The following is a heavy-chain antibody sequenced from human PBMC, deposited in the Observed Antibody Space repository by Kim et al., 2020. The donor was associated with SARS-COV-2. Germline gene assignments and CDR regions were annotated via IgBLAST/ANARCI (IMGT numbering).Heavy chain of an antibody. CDR2: ITGSASTI. CDR3: ARGSLWGGGY. Sequence: GGSLRLSCAASGFTFSDFSMSWIRQAPGKGLEWISYITGSASTIYYSDSMRGRVTVSGDNAKNSLYLQMNSLRADDTAVYYFARGSLWGGGYWGQGTLVT. D-gene: IGHD3-10*01. CDR1: GFTFSDFS. V-gene: IGHV3-11*01. J-gene: IGHJ4*02.